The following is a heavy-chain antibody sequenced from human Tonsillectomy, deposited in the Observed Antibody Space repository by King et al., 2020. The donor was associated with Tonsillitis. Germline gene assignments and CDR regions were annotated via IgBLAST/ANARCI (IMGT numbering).Heavy chain of an antibody. Sequence: QLQESGPGLVKPSQTLSLTCTVSGGSISSGDYYWNWIRQPPGKGLEWIGNIYYSGSTYYNPSLKSRVTISVDTSKNQFSLKLSSVAAEDTAVYYCARNGSGSGYSGDAFDIWGQGTMVTVSS. CDR2: IYYSGST. D-gene: IGHD3-3*01. CDR1: GGSISSGDYY. J-gene: IGHJ3*02. CDR3: ARNGSGSGYSGDAFDI. V-gene: IGHV4-30-4*01.